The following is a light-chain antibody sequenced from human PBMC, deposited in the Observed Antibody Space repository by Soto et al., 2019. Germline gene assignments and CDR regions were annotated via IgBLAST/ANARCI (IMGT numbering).Light chain of an antibody. V-gene: IGKV1-5*03. CDR1: QSISSR. Sequence: DIQMTQSPSTLSASVGDRATITCRASQSISSRLAWYQQKPGKAPKLLIYKASSLESGGPSRFSGSGSGTEFTLTISSLQPDDFATYYCQQYNSYPWTFAQGTKVEIK. CDR3: QQYNSYPWT. J-gene: IGKJ1*01. CDR2: KAS.